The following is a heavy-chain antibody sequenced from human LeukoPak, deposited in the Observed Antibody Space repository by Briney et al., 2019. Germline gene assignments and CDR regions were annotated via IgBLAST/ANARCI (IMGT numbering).Heavy chain of an antibody. CDR3: AREGGSTNWFDP. D-gene: IGHD3-16*01. CDR2: IYYSGST. J-gene: IGHJ5*02. Sequence: SETLSLTCTVSGGSISSGSCYWGWIRQPPGKGLEWIGSIYYSGSTYYNPSLKSRVTISVDTSKNQFSLKLSSVTAADTAVYYCAREGGSTNWFDPWGQGTLVTVSS. CDR1: GGSISSGSCY. V-gene: IGHV4-39*07.